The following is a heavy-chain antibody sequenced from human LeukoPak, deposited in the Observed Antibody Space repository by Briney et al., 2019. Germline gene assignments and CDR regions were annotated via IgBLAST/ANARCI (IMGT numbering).Heavy chain of an antibody. V-gene: IGHV1-69*06. J-gene: IGHJ4*02. D-gene: IGHD1-26*01. Sequence: GASVKVSCKASGGTFSSYAISWVRQAPGQGLEWMGRIIPIFGTANYAQKFQGRVTITADKSTNTAYMELSSLRSEDTAVYYCARAGDLVGATSYYFDYWGQGTLVTVSS. CDR2: IIPIFGTA. CDR3: ARAGDLVGATSYYFDY. CDR1: GGTFSSYA.